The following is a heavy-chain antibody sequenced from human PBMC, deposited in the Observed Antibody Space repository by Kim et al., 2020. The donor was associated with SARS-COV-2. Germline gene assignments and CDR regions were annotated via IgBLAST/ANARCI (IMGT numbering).Heavy chain of an antibody. CDR3: AREFASLYGDYSYYFDY. D-gene: IGHD4-17*01. CDR1: GGTFSSYA. J-gene: IGHJ4*02. Sequence: SVKVSCKASGGTFSSYAISWVRQAPGQGLEWMGGIIPIFGTANYAQKFQGRVTITADESTSTAYMELGSLRSEDTAVYYCAREFASLYGDYSYYFDYWGQGTLVTVSS. V-gene: IGHV1-69*13. CDR2: IIPIFGTA.